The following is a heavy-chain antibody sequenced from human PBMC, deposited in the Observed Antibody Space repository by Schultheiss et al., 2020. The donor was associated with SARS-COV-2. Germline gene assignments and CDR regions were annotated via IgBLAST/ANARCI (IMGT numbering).Heavy chain of an antibody. CDR3: ARDLRMAGSYYYYYYMDV. D-gene: IGHD2-8*01. J-gene: IGHJ6*03. V-gene: IGHV3-48*01. CDR2: ISSSSSTI. CDR1: GFTFSSYS. Sequence: GGSLRLSCAASGFTFSSYSMNWVRQAPGKGLEWVSYISSSSSTIYYADSVKGRFTISRDNAKNSLYLQMNSLRAEDTAVYYCARDLRMAGSYYYYYYMDVWGKGTTVTVSS.